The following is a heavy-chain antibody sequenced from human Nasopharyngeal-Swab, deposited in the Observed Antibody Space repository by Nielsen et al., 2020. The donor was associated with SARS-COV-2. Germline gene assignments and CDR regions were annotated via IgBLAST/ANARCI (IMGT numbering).Heavy chain of an antibody. CDR2: IYYSGST. CDR1: GGSISSISYY. CDR3: ERRGGLFGVVSRSMFDR. V-gene: IGHV4-39*01. D-gene: IGHD3-3*01. J-gene: IGHJ5*02. Sequence: SETLSLTCTVSGGSISSISYYWARIRQPPGKGLEWIGSIYYSGSTYYNPSLKSRVTISVDTSKNQFSLKLSSVTAADTGVYYCERRGGLFGVVSRSMFDRWGQGTLVTVSS.